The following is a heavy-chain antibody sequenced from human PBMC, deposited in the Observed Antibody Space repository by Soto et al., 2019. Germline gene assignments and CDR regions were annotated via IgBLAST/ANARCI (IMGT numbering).Heavy chain of an antibody. CDR1: GFTFSSYG. CDR2: ISYDGSNK. J-gene: IGHJ6*02. V-gene: IGHV3-30*18. CDR3: AKDCGPDVDFWSGYCLYGMDV. Sequence: HPGGSLRLSCAASGFTFSSYGMHWVRQAPGKGLEWVAVISYDGSNKYYADSVKGRFTISRDNSKNTLYLQMNSLRAEDTAVYYCAKDCGPDVDFWSGYCLYGMDVWGQGTTVTVSS. D-gene: IGHD3-3*01.